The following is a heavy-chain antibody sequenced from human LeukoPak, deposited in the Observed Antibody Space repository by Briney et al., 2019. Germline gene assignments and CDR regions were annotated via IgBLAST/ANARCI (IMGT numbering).Heavy chain of an antibody. CDR1: GGSISSSSYY. V-gene: IGHV4-39*07. CDR3: ARATHLYDSSDYSYFDY. Sequence: PSETLSLTCTVSGGSISSSSYYWGWIRQPPGKGLEWIGSISYSGSTYYNPSLKSRVTISVDTSKNQFSLKLSSVTAADTAVYYCARATHLYDSSDYSYFDYWGQGTLVTVSS. D-gene: IGHD3-22*01. CDR2: ISYSGST. J-gene: IGHJ4*02.